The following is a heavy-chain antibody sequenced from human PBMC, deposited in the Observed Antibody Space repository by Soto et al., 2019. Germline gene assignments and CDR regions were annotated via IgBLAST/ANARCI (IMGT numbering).Heavy chain of an antibody. J-gene: IGHJ3*02. Sequence: QVQLVETGGDLVKPGGSLRLSCAASGFTFSDYYMSWIRQAPGKGLEWVSYISSSGSTIYYADSVKGRFTISRDNAKNSLYLQMNSLRAEDTAVYYCARAPLGYCSGGSCYPDAFDIWGQGTMVTVSS. D-gene: IGHD2-15*01. V-gene: IGHV3-11*01. CDR2: ISSSGSTI. CDR3: ARAPLGYCSGGSCYPDAFDI. CDR1: GFTFSDYY.